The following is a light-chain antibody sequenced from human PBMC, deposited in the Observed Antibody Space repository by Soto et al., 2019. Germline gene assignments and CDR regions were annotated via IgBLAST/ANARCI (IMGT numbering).Light chain of an antibody. CDR2: KAS. Sequence: DIQMTQSPSTLSASVGDRVTITCRASQSISSWLAWYQQKPGKAPKLLIYKASILESGVPSRFSGSGSGTEFTLTISSLQPDDFATYYCQQSWTFGQGTKVEIK. CDR3: QQSWT. CDR1: QSISSW. J-gene: IGKJ1*01. V-gene: IGKV1-5*03.